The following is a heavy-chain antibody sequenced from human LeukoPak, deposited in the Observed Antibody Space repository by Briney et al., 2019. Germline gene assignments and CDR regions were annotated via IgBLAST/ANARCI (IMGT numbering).Heavy chain of an antibody. D-gene: IGHD2-15*01. CDR1: VESLSGYY. V-gene: IGHV4-34*01. CDR2: INHSGNN. CDR3: ARGRLALGYCSGGSCYGGMYNSFDP. J-gene: IGHJ5*02. Sequence: PSETLSLTCAVYVESLSGYYWSGIRQPPGKGLEWSGEINHSGNNNYNPPLKSRVTISVNTSKNQFSLKLSSVTAADTAVYYCARGRLALGYCSGGSCYGGMYNSFDPWGQGTLVTVSS.